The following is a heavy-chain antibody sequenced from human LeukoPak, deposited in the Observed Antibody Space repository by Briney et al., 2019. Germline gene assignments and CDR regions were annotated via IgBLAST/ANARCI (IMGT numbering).Heavy chain of an antibody. CDR3: ARSVGIVGAGGAFDI. CDR1: GGSISSGSYY. Sequence: PSQTLSLTCTVSGGSISSGSYYWNWIRQPAGKGLEWIGRIYTSGSTKYSPSLKSRVTISVDTSKHQFSLKLSSVTAADTAVYYCARSVGIVGAGGAFDIWGQGTMVTVSS. V-gene: IGHV4-61*02. CDR2: IYTSGST. D-gene: IGHD1-26*01. J-gene: IGHJ3*02.